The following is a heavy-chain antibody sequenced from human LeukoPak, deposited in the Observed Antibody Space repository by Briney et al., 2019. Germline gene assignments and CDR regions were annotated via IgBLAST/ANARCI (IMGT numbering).Heavy chain of an antibody. Sequence: ASVKVSCKASGYTFTGYYMHWVRQAPGQGLEWMGWINPNSGGTNYAQKFQGRVTMTRDTSISTAYMELSRLRSDDTAVYYWASVRSWGGYVRGFDYWGQGTLVTVSS. CDR3: ASVRSWGGYVRGFDY. CDR1: GYTFTGYY. CDR2: INPNSGGT. J-gene: IGHJ4*02. V-gene: IGHV1-2*02. D-gene: IGHD5-12*01.